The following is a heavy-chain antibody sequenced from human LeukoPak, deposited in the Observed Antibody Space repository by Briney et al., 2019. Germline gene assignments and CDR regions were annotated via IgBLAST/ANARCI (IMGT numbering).Heavy chain of an antibody. V-gene: IGHV3-30*02. D-gene: IGHD4-17*01. CDR3: AKASPSTVTNEFDY. CDR1: GFTFSSYG. CDR2: IRYDGSNK. J-gene: IGHJ4*02. Sequence: GGSLRLSCAVSGFTFSSYGMHWVRQAPGKGLEWVAFIRYDGSNKYYADSVKGRFTISRDNSKNTLYLQMNSLRAEDTAVYYCAKASPSTVTNEFDYWGQGTLVTVSS.